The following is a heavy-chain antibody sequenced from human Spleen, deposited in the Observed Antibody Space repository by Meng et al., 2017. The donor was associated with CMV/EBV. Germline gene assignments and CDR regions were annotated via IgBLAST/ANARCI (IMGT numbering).Heavy chain of an antibody. D-gene: IGHD5-18*01. V-gene: IGHV1-46*01. CDR3: ARAIKTAMVTGGDPGVDY. Sequence: YTFTSYYMHWVRQAPGQGLEWMGIINPSGGSTSYAQKFQGRVTMTRDTSTSTVYMELSSLRSEDTAVYYCARAIKTAMVTGGDPGVDYWGQGTLVTVSS. CDR2: INPSGGST. CDR1: YTFTSYY. J-gene: IGHJ4*02.